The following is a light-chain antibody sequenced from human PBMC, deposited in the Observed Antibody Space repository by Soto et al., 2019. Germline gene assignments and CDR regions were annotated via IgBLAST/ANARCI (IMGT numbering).Light chain of an antibody. CDR2: AAS. J-gene: IGKJ3*01. Sequence: DIQMTQSPSSLSASVGDRVTITCRASQGIRSELGWYQQKPGKAPRRLIYAASSLQTGVPPRFSGSGSGTDFTLTISRLQPEDFATYYRQQSYSTLFTFGPGTKVD. CDR3: QQSYSTLFT. CDR1: QGIRSE. V-gene: IGKV1-39*01.